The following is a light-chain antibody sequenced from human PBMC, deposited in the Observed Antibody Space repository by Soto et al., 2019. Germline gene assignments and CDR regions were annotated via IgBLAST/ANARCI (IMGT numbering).Light chain of an antibody. J-gene: IGKJ3*01. CDR3: QQFGT. CDR1: QSVSSSY. V-gene: IGKV3-20*01. Sequence: ENVLTQSPGTLSLSPGERATLSCRASQSVSSSYLAWYQQKPGQAPRLLIYGASSRATGIPDRFSGSESGTDFTLTISRLEPEDFAVYYCQQFGTFGPGTKVDIK. CDR2: GAS.